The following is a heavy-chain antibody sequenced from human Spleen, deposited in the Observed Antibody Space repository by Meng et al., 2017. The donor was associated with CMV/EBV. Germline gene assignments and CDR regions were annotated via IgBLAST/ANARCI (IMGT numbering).Heavy chain of an antibody. CDR1: GASISSSSCY. CDR3: ARDYQQPGAFDI. CDR2: IYYSGST. V-gene: IGHV4-61*01. Sequence: GSLRLSCTVSGASISSSSCYWGWIRQPPGKGLEWIGYIYYSGSTNYNPSLKSRVTISVDTSKNQFSLKLSSVTAADTAVYYCARDYQQPGAFDIWGQGTMVTVSS. J-gene: IGHJ3*02. D-gene: IGHD2-2*01.